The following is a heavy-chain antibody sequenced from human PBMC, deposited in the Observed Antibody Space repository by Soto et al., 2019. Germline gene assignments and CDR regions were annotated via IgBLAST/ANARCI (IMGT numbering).Heavy chain of an antibody. CDR3: AKDRGIVTPDAFDI. Sequence: GGSLRLSCAASGFSFSSYGMHWVRQAPGKGLEWVAVISYDGNIAFYRDSVKGRFTISRDNSKNTLYLQMNSLRAEDTAVYYCAKDRGIVTPDAFDIWGQGTMVTVS. V-gene: IGHV3-30*18. J-gene: IGHJ3*02. CDR2: ISYDGNIA. D-gene: IGHD3-16*02. CDR1: GFSFSSYG.